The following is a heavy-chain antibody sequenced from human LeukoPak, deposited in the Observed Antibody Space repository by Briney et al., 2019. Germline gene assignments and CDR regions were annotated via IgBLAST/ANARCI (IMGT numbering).Heavy chain of an antibody. CDR2: IIPILGIA. CDR1: GGTFSSYA. D-gene: IGHD1-26*01. Sequence: VASVKVSCKASGGTFSSYAISWVRQAPGQGLEWMGRIIPILGIANYAQKFQGRVTITADKSTSTAYMELSSQRSEDTAVYYCNMYSGSYYNDYWGQGTLVTVSS. J-gene: IGHJ4*02. CDR3: NMYSGSYYNDY. V-gene: IGHV1-69*04.